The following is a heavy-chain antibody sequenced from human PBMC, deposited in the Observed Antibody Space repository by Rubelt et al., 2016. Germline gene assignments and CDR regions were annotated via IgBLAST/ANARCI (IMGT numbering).Heavy chain of an antibody. Sequence: QVQLQQWGAGLLKPSETLSLTCAVYGGSFSGYYWSWIRQPPGKGLEWIGEINHSGSTNYNPSLKSRVTISVDTSKNQFSPELSSVTAADTAVYYCARGYGSGSYWNYWGQGTLVSVSS. CDR2: INHSGST. V-gene: IGHV4-34*01. CDR1: GGSFSGYY. J-gene: IGHJ4*02. CDR3: ARGYGSGSYWNY. D-gene: IGHD3-10*01.